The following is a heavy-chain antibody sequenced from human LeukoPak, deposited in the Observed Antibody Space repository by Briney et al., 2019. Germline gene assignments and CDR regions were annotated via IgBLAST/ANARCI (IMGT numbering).Heavy chain of an antibody. V-gene: IGHV3-30-3*01. Sequence: GGSLRLSCAASGFTFSSYAMHWVRQAPGKGLEWVAVISYDGGNKYYADSVKGRFTISRDNSKNTLYLQMNSLRAEDTAVYYCAREGEDCSSTSCYSGYLDYWGQGTLVTVSS. CDR3: AREGEDCSSTSCYSGYLDY. J-gene: IGHJ4*02. D-gene: IGHD2-2*02. CDR1: GFTFSSYA. CDR2: ISYDGGNK.